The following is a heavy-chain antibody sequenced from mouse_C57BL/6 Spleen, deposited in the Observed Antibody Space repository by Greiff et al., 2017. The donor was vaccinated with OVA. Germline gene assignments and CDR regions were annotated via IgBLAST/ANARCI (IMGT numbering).Heavy chain of an antibody. D-gene: IGHD2-3*01. CDR3: ALYDGYSPYAMDY. Sequence: QVQLKQPGAELVKPGASVKLSCKASGYTFTSYWMHWVKQRPGRGLEWIGRIDPNSGGTKYNEKFKSKATLTVDKPSSTAYMQLSSLTSEDSAVYYCALYDGYSPYAMDYWGQGTSVTVSS. CDR1: GYTFTSYW. CDR2: IDPNSGGT. J-gene: IGHJ4*01. V-gene: IGHV1-72*01.